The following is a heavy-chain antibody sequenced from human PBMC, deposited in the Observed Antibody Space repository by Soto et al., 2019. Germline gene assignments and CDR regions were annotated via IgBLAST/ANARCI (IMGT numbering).Heavy chain of an antibody. D-gene: IGHD3-9*01. CDR1: GFTFSSYG. J-gene: IGHJ4*02. V-gene: IGHV3-30*18. CDR2: ISYDGSNK. CDR3: AKELTPVEMAACDY. Sequence: GGSLRLSCAASGFTFSSYGMHWVRQAPGKGLEWVAVISYDGSNKYYADSVKGRFTISRDNSKNTLYLQMNSLRPEDTAVYYCAKELTPVEMAACDYWGQGTLVTVSS.